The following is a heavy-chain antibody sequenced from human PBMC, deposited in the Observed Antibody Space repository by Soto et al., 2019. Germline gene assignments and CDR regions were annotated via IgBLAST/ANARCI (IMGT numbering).Heavy chain of an antibody. CDR1: GGSISSYY. V-gene: IGHV4-59*01. J-gene: IGHJ6*02. Sequence: PSETLSLTCTVSGGSISSYYWSWIRQPPGKGLEWIGYIYYSGSTNYNPSLKSRVTISVDTSKNQFSLKLSSVTAADTAVYYCARAPGYDILTGGTYYYYYYGMDVWGQGTTVTVSS. D-gene: IGHD3-9*01. CDR2: IYYSGST. CDR3: ARAPGYDILTGGTYYYYYYGMDV.